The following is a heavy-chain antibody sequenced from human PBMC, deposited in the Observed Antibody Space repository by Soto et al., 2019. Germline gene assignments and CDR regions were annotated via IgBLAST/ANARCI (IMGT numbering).Heavy chain of an antibody. J-gene: IGHJ4*02. CDR1: GITFSSYW. CDR2: INRGGSEE. CDR3: ARGGYSSSYYWVY. Sequence: GGSLRLSCAASGITFSSYWMTWVRQAPGKGLEWVANINRGGSEEYYVDSVKGRFTISRDNGKNSLYLQMDSLTAEDTAVYYCARGGYSSSYYWVYWGQGTQVTVSS. V-gene: IGHV3-7*05. D-gene: IGHD6-6*01.